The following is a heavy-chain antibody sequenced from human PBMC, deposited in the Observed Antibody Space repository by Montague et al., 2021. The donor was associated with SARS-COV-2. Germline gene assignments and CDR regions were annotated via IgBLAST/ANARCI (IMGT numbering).Heavy chain of an antibody. Sequence: SLRLSCAASGFSFSDYGMTWVRQAPGKGLEWVSAISGSGSSTIYADSVKGRFSISRDNSESTVYLDVMSVRADDTAVYYCAKIPSHQLKLRDDGYGTDVWGQGATVTVSS. CDR2: ISGSGSST. J-gene: IGHJ6*02. D-gene: IGHD1-1*01. CDR1: GFSFSDYG. CDR3: AKIPSHQLKLRDDGYGTDV. V-gene: IGHV3-23*01.